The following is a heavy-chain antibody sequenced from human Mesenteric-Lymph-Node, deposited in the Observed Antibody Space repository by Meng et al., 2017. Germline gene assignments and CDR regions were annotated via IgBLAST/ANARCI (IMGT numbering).Heavy chain of an antibody. CDR2: ISSSSSYI. V-gene: IGHV3-21*01. J-gene: IGHJ4*02. Sequence: GESLKISCVASGFTFSSYSMNWVRQAPGKGLEWVSSISSSSSYIYYADSVKGRFTISRDNAKNSLYLQMDSLSAEDTAVYYCATFGNGGNPDYWGQGTLVTVSS. CDR3: ATFGNGGNPDY. CDR1: GFTFSSYS. D-gene: IGHD4-23*01.